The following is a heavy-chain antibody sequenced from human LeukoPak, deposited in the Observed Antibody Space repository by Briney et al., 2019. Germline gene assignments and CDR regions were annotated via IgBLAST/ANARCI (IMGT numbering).Heavy chain of an antibody. J-gene: IGHJ3*02. Sequence: GASVKVSCKASGYTFTGYYMHWVRQAPGQGLEWMGWINPNSGGTNYAQKFQGRVTMTRDTSISTAYMELSRLRSDDTAVYYCAPIAAAGANDAFDIWGQGTMVTVSS. D-gene: IGHD6-13*01. CDR1: GYTFTGYY. CDR2: INPNSGGT. CDR3: APIAAAGANDAFDI. V-gene: IGHV1-2*02.